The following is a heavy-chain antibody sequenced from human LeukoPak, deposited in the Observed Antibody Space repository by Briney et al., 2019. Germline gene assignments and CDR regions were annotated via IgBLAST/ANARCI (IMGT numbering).Heavy chain of an antibody. D-gene: IGHD2/OR15-2a*01. Sequence: SETLSLTCTVSGGSISSSSGYYWGWIRQPPGKGLEWIGSISYSGTTYYNPSLKSRVTIFEDTSKNQFSLKLSSVTATDTAVYYCARLLRRDNWFDPWGQGTLVTVSS. CDR3: ARLLRRDNWFDP. V-gene: IGHV4-39*01. CDR2: ISYSGTT. J-gene: IGHJ5*02. CDR1: GGSISSSSGYY.